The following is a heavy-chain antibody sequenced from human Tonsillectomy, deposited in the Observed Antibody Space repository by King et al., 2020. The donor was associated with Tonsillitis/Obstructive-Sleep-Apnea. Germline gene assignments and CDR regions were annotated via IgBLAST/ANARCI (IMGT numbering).Heavy chain of an antibody. V-gene: IGHV4-34*01. Sequence: VQLQQWGAGLLKPSETLSLTCAVYGGSFSGYYWSWIRQPPGKGLEWIGEINHSGSTNYNPSLKSRVTISVDTSKNQFSLKLSSVTAADTAVYYCARCFGAARPGYYFAYWGQGTLVTVSS. CDR2: INHSGST. J-gene: IGHJ4*02. CDR1: GGSFSGYY. D-gene: IGHD6-6*01. CDR3: ARCFGAARPGYYFAY.